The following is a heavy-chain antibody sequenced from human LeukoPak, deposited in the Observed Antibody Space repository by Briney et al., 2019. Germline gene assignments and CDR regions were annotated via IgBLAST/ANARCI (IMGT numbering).Heavy chain of an antibody. CDR1: GFTFSSYA. J-gene: IGHJ3*02. CDR2: ISGSGGST. CDR3: ARTHSSGLHVFDI. D-gene: IGHD3-22*01. Sequence: GGSLRLSCAASGFTFSSYAMSWVRQAPGKGLEWVSAISGSGGSTYYADSVKGRFTISRDNSKNTLYLQMSSLRAEDTAVYYCARTHSSGLHVFDIWGQGTKVTVSS. V-gene: IGHV3-23*01.